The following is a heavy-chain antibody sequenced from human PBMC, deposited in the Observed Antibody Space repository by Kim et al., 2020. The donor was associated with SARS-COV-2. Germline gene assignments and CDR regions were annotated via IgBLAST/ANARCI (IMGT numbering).Heavy chain of an antibody. Sequence: SGPTLVKPTQTLTLTCTFSGFSLSTRGRCVNWILHPPGKALGWLPRIDWDDDKYYNTSLKTRLTSSKDTPKNQVSLTMTNMNPVDTATYYCARLRGTGTTRSQSYHYYMDVWGKGATVTVSS. D-gene: IGHD1-7*01. CDR3: ARLRGTGTTRSQSYHYYMDV. CDR2: IDWDDDK. V-gene: IGHV2-70*11. J-gene: IGHJ6*03. CDR1: GFSLSTRGRC.